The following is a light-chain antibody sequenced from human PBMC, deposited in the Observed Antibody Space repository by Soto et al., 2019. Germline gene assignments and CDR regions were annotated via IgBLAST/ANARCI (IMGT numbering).Light chain of an antibody. Sequence: DIQMTQSPSTLSASVGDRVTITCRASQSISSWLAWYQQKPGNTPKLLIYDASSLESGVPSRFSGSGSGTDFTLTISSLQPEDVATYYCQKYNSAPWTFGQGTKVDIK. CDR2: DAS. V-gene: IGKV1-5*01. CDR1: QSISSW. J-gene: IGKJ1*01. CDR3: QKYNSAPWT.